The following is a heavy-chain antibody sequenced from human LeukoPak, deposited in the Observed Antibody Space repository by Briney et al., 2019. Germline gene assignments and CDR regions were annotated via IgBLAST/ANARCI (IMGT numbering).Heavy chain of an antibody. V-gene: IGHV3-21*01. CDR2: ISSSSSYI. CDR1: GFTLSSYS. J-gene: IGHJ4*02. Sequence: PGGSLRLSCAASGFTLSSYSMNWVRQAPGKGLEWVSSISSSSSYIYYADSVKGRFTISRDNAKNSLYLQMNSLRAEDTAVYYCARVQGDSSGYSADYWGQGTLVTVSS. D-gene: IGHD3-22*01. CDR3: ARVQGDSSGYSADY.